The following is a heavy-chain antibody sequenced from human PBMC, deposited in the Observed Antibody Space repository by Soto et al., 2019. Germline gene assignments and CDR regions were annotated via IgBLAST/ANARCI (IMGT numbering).Heavy chain of an antibody. CDR2: IILSCGSA. V-gene: IGHV1-69*13. CDR1: GGTFSSYA. Sequence: SVKVSCKASGGTFSSYAISWVRQAPGQGLEWMGRIILSCGSANYAQKFQRTVTITADESTSTAYMELSSLRCEETAVDYCARDRGECSSTSCYNYYYYGMDVWGQGTTVTVSS. J-gene: IGHJ6*02. CDR3: ARDRGECSSTSCYNYYYYGMDV. D-gene: IGHD2-2*02.